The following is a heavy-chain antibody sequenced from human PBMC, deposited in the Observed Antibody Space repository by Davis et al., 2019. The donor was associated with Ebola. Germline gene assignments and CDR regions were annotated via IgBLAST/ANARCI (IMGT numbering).Heavy chain of an antibody. CDR1: GGSFSGYY. CDR3: ARGGAIVVVVAATGYYYYGMDV. J-gene: IGHJ6*04. D-gene: IGHD2-15*01. V-gene: IGHV4-34*01. CDR2: INHSGST. Sequence: SETLSLTCAVYGGSFSGYYWSWIRQPPGKGLAWIGEINHSGSTNYNPSLKSRVTISVDTSKNQFSLKLSSVTAADTAVYYCARGGAIVVVVAATGYYYYGMDVWGKGTTVTVSS.